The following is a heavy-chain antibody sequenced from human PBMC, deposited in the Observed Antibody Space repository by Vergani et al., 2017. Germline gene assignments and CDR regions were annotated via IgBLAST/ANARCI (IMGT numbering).Heavy chain of an antibody. V-gene: IGHV3-23*01. CDR2: IKNTGEST. J-gene: IGHJ4*02. CDR3: GRGSYNYN. D-gene: IGHD1-1*01. Sequence: EVQLLQSEGAVVQPGGSLRLSCVASGFTFSSHAMSWVRQGHGQGLEWVSSIKNTGESTPYADSVKGRFTISRDNSKNTLYLQMNSLRVEDTAVYYCGRGSYNYNWGQGTLVTVSS. CDR1: GFTFSSHA.